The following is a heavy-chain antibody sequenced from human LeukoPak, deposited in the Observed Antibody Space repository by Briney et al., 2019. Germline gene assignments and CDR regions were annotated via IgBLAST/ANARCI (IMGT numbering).Heavy chain of an antibody. CDR3: TSDDPVNRS. V-gene: IGHV3-15*01. J-gene: IGHJ4*02. Sequence: GGSLTLSCALSGFAFSNSWMIWVPHARGKGVVWVGRIKSKTNGETTDYAAPLKGRFTISRDDSKNTLFLQVNTLKTEDTAMYYCTSDDPVNRSWGEGTLVTVSS. CDR2: IKSKTNGETT. CDR1: GFAFSNSW.